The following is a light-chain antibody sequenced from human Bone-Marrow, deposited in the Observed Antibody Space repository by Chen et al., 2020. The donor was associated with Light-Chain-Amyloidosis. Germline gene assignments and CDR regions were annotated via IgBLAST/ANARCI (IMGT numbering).Light chain of an antibody. CDR3: QQYGTSPLT. CDR1: QTISSNY. CDR2: GSS. Sequence: EIVLTQSPGTLSLSPGEGANLSCRASQTISSNYLTWYQQKFGQAPRRLINGSSSRATGIPDRFTGSGSGTDFTLTINRLEPEDFAMYYCQQYGTSPLTFGGGTKVEIK. V-gene: IGKV3-20*01. J-gene: IGKJ4*01.